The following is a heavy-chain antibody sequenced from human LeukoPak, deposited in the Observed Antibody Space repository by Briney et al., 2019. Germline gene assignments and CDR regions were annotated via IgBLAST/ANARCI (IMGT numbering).Heavy chain of an antibody. D-gene: IGHD5-18*01. V-gene: IGHV3-21*01. CDR2: ISGSSSYI. CDR3: VRDDAKKTAMVDY. Sequence: GGSLRLSCAASRFTFSSYWMHWVRQAPGKGLEWVSAISGSSSYIYYADSVKGRFTISRDNAKNSLYLQMNSLRVEDTAVYYCVRDDAKKTAMVDYWGRGTLVAVSS. J-gene: IGHJ4*02. CDR1: RFTFSSYW.